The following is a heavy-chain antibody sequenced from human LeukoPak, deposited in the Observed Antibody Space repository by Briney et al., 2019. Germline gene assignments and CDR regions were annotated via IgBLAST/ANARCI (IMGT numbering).Heavy chain of an antibody. Sequence: ASVKVSCKASGYTFTTYDINWVRQATGQGLERMGWMNPHSGNTGYAQKFQGRVSMTRDTSINTAYIELSNLTSDDTGVYYCTRAPIPGNYWGQGTLVTVSS. D-gene: IGHD3-10*01. CDR2: MNPHSGNT. J-gene: IGHJ4*02. V-gene: IGHV1-8*01. CDR1: GYTFTTYD. CDR3: TRAPIPGNY.